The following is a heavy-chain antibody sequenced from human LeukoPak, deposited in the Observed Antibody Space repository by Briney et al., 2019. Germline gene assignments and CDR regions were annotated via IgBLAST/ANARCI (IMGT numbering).Heavy chain of an antibody. CDR1: EFTFGDYA. J-gene: IGHJ4*02. CDR3: ARDLTTVTTYDY. V-gene: IGHV3-48*01. Sequence: GGSLRLSCTASEFTFGDYAISWVRQATGEGLEWVSYISSSSSTICYADSVKGRFTISRDNAKNSLYLQMNSLRAEDTAVYYCARDLTTVTTYDYWGQGTLVTVSS. D-gene: IGHD4-17*01. CDR2: ISSSSSTI.